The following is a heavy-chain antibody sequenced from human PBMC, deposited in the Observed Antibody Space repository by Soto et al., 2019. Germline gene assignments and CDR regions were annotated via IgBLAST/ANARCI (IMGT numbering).Heavy chain of an antibody. CDR3: TRDPLTTVKDCYYYGMDV. CDR2: IRSKAYSGTT. V-gene: IGHV3-49*03. Sequence: SQRLSCTASGFTFGDYAMSWIRQAPGQGLEWVGFIRSKAYSGTTEYAASMKGRFTISRDDSKSIAYLQMNSLKTEDTAVYYCTRDPLTTVKDCYYYGMDVRGQGT. D-gene: IGHD4-17*01. J-gene: IGHJ6*02. CDR1: GFTFGDYA.